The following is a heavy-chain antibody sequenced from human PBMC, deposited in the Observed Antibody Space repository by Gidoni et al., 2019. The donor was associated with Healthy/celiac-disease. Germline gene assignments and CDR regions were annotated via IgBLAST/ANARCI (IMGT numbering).Heavy chain of an antibody. Sequence: QVQLQESGPGLVKPSQTLSLTCSVSVGSISSGSYYWSWIRQPAGKGLEWIGRIYTSGSTNYNPSLKSRVTMSVDTSKNQFSLKLSSVTAADTAVYYCARVMYDFWSGYYNGRGSFDIWGQGTMVTVSS. CDR3: ARVMYDFWSGYYNGRGSFDI. J-gene: IGHJ3*02. D-gene: IGHD3-3*01. CDR2: IYTSGST. CDR1: VGSISSGSYY. V-gene: IGHV4-61*02.